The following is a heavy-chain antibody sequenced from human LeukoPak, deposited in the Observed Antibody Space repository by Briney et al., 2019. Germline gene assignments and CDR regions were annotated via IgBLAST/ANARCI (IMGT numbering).Heavy chain of an antibody. CDR2: IYYSGST. J-gene: IGHJ4*02. Sequence: SETLSLTCTVSGGSISSYYWSWIRQPPGKGLEWIGYIYYSGSTNYNPSLKSRVTISVDTSKNQFSLKLSSVTAADTAVYYCARGTESGSYLLYYFDYWGQGTLVTVSS. V-gene: IGHV4-59*01. CDR1: GGSISSYY. D-gene: IGHD1-26*01. CDR3: ARGTESGSYLLYYFDY.